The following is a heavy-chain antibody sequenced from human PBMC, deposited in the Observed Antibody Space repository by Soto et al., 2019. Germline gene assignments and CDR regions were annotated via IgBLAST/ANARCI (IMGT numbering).Heavy chain of an antibody. Sequence: SETLSLTCTVSGGSISSSSYYWGWIRQPPGKGLEWIGSIYYSGSTSYNPSLKSRVTISVDTSKNQFSLKLSSVTAADTAVYYCARDYGEGEQIVYGMDVWGQGTTVTVSS. CDR2: IYYSGST. CDR1: GGSISSSSYY. D-gene: IGHD4-17*01. V-gene: IGHV4-39*02. J-gene: IGHJ6*02. CDR3: ARDYGEGEQIVYGMDV.